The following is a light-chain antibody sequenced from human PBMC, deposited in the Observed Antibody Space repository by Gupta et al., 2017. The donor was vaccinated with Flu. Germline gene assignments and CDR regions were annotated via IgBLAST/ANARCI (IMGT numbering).Light chain of an antibody. CDR1: RYYV. J-gene: IGLJ1*01. V-gene: IGLV2-14*02. CDR2: EVT. CDR3: SSYATTDTLV. Sequence: RYYVDSWYQHFARRSPNLIILEVTKRPSGVSSLFSGSTSAYTASLTICGHQAADEDDYFCSSYATTDTLVFGSGTTVTV.